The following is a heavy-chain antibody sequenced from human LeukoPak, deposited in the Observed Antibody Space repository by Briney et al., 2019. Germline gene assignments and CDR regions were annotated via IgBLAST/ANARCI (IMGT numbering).Heavy chain of an antibody. V-gene: IGHV3-15*01. CDR3: TTDRWPGLRFLEWLLNYYYYMDV. J-gene: IGHJ6*03. CDR2: IKSKTDGGTT. Sequence: GGSLRLSCAASGFTFSNAWMSWVRQAPGKGLEWVGRIKSKTDGGTTDYAAPVKGRFTISRDDSKNTLYLQMNSLKTEDTAVYYCTTDRWPGLRFLEWLLNYYYYMDVWGKGTTVTVSS. CDR1: GFTFSNAW. D-gene: IGHD3-3*01.